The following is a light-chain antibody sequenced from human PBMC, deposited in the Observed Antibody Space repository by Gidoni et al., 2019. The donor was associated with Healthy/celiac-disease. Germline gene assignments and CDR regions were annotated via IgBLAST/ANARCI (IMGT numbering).Light chain of an antibody. J-gene: IGKJ1*01. V-gene: IGKV3-20*01. CDR1: QSVSSSY. CDR2: GAS. Sequence: EIVLTQSPGTLSLSPGERATLSCRASQSVSSSYLAWYQQKPGQAPRLLIYGASSRATGIPDRFSCSGSGTDFTLTISRLEPEDFAVYYCQQYGSAWTFGQKGPRWKSN. CDR3: QQYGSAWT.